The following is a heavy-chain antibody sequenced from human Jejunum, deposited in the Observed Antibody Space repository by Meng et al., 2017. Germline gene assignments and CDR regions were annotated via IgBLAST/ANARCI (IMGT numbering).Heavy chain of an antibody. V-gene: IGHV4-34*01. Sequence: QVQLRQGGAGLLKPSETPSLPCAVYGGSFSDHYLTWIRQPPGKGLEWIGEIHPSGRTYYSPSLQSRVTITLDTSKNQFSLTLNSVTAADTAVYYCARGDDWAKSGNFWGQGTLVTVSS. CDR2: IHPSGRT. CDR1: GGSFSDHY. D-gene: IGHD3-9*01. J-gene: IGHJ4*02. CDR3: ARGDDWAKSGNF.